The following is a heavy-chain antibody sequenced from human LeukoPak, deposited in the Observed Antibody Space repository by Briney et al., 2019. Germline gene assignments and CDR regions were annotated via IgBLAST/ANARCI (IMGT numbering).Heavy chain of an antibody. Sequence: ASVKVSCKASGYTFTGYYMHWVRQAPGQGLEWMGRINPNSGGTNYAQKFQGRVTMTRDTSISTAYMELSRLRFDDTAVYYCARVEQQLVTGIYGMDVWGQGTTVTVSS. CDR1: GYTFTGYY. D-gene: IGHD6-13*01. CDR2: INPNSGGT. V-gene: IGHV1-2*06. CDR3: ARVEQQLVTGIYGMDV. J-gene: IGHJ6*02.